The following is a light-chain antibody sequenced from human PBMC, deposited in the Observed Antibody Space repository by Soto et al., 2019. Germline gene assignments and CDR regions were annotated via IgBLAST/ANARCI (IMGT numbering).Light chain of an antibody. V-gene: IGKV3-20*01. CDR3: QXXDTSPPT. Sequence: EIVLTQSPGTLSLSPGERATLSCRASQTIASRYLAWYQHQPGQAPRLLIYRTFARAPGIPDRFSGGGSGTDFTLTISRLEREDFAVYXXQXXDTSPPTXXQGTRLDIK. CDR1: QTIASRY. CDR2: RTF. J-gene: IGKJ5*01.